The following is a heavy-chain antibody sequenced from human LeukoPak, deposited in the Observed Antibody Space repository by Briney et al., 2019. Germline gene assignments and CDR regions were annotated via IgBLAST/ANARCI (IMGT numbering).Heavy chain of an antibody. J-gene: IGHJ6*02. CDR2: ISDEGSSK. CDR1: GFTFSSYG. V-gene: IGHV3-30*18. D-gene: IGHD3-16*02. Sequence: AGGSLRLSCAASGFTFSSYGMGWVRQAPGKGLGWVAIISDEGSSKNYADSVKGRFTISRDNSKKTLYLQMDSLRAEDTAVYYCAKEVLITFGGVIVIGGMDVWGQGTTVTVSS. CDR3: AKEVLITFGGVIVIGGMDV.